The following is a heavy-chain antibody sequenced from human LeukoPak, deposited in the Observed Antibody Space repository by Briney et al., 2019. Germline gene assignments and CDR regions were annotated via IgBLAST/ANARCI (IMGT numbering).Heavy chain of an antibody. V-gene: IGHV1-24*01. CDR1: GYTLTELS. CDR3: ATRDATYYYDQLGVAFDI. Sequence: ASVKVSCKVSGYTLTELSMHWVRQAPGKGLEWMGGFDPEDGETIYAQKFQGRVTMTEDTSTDTAYMELSSLRSEDTAVYYCATRDATYYYDQLGVAFDIWGQGTMVTVSS. CDR2: FDPEDGET. D-gene: IGHD3-22*01. J-gene: IGHJ3*02.